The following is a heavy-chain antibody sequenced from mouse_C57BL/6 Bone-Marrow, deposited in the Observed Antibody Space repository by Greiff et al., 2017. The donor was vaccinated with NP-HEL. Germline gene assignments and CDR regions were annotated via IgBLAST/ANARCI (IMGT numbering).Heavy chain of an antibody. CDR3: ARRGRPSRYFDV. J-gene: IGHJ1*03. CDR2: IHPNSGST. CDR1: GYTFTSYW. Sequence: QVQLQQPGAELVKPGASVKLSCKASGYTFTSYWMHWVKQRPGQGLEWIGRIHPNSGSTNYNEKFKSKATLTVDKSSSTAYMQLSSLTSEDSAVYYCARRGRPSRYFDVWGTGTTVTVSS. V-gene: IGHV1-64*01.